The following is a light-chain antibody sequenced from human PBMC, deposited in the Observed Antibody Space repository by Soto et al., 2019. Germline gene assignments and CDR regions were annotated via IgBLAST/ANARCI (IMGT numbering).Light chain of an antibody. J-gene: IGKJ3*01. CDR2: DTS. CDR3: LQSGILLLP. CDR1: QSVASY. Sequence: SVGKQCRATLSSYPGERATLSCRASQSVASYLASYQQKPGQAPRLLIYDTSKRATGIPARFSGSGSGSDITLTISYLGPEDFATDPLLQSGILLLPFRPGTKVDIK. V-gene: IGKV3-11*01.